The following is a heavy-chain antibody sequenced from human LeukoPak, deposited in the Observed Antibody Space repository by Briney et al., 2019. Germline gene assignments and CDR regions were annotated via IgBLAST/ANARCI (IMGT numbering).Heavy chain of an antibody. Sequence: SETLSLTCSASGGSISSYYWAWIRQPPGKGLKWIGYMYYTGSTNYNPSLKSRVTISLATSKNQFSLKLSSVTAADTAVYYCVRVSVVYGMDDWGRGTTVTVSS. CDR2: MYYTGST. V-gene: IGHV4-59*01. J-gene: IGHJ6*02. CDR3: VRVSVVYGMDD. CDR1: GGSISSYY.